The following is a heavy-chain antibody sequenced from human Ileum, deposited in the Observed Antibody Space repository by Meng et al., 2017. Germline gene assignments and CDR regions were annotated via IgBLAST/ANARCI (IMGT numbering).Heavy chain of an antibody. CDR1: GYTFTSYD. V-gene: IGHV1-8*01. J-gene: IGHJ4*02. D-gene: IGHD3-22*01. CDR2: MNPNSGNT. CDR3: AKTYYDSSGYYYFDY. Sequence: ASVNVSCKASGYTFTSYDINWVRQATGQGLEWMGWMNPNSGNTGYAQKFQGRVTMTRNTSISTAYMELSSLRSEDTAVYYCAKTYYDSSGYYYFDYWGQGTLVTVSS.